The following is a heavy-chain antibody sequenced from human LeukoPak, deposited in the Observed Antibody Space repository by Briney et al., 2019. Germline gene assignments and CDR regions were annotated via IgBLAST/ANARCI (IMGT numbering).Heavy chain of an antibody. CDR3: ARDHYGSGSYSHYFDY. J-gene: IGHJ4*02. CDR2: ISAYNGNT. Sequence: ASVKVSCKASGYTFTSYGISWVRQAPGQGLEWMGWISAYNGNTNYAQKLQGRVTMTTDTSTSTAYMELRSLRSGDTAVYYCARDHYGSGSYSHYFDYWGQGTLVTVSS. D-gene: IGHD3-10*01. V-gene: IGHV1-18*01. CDR1: GYTFTSYG.